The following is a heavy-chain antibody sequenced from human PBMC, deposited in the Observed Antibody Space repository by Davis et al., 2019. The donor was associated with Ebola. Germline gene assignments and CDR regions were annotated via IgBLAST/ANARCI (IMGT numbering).Heavy chain of an antibody. CDR2: ISYDGSNK. J-gene: IGHJ4*02. CDR1: GFTFSSYA. D-gene: IGHD1-1*01. CDR3: ARTSYNWNEFDY. Sequence: PGGSLRLSCAASGFTFSSYAMHWVRQAPGKGLEWVAVISYDGSNKYYADSVKGRFTISRDNSKNTLYLQMNSLRAEDTAVYYCARTSYNWNEFDYWGQGTLVTVSS. V-gene: IGHV3-30-3*01.